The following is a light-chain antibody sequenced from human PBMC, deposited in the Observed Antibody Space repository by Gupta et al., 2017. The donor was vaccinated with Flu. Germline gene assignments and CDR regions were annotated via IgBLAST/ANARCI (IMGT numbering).Light chain of an antibody. Sequence: QLVLTQSPSASASLRASCKLTCTLSNGHSNFAIAWHQQQPEKDPRYLMKFNNDGSHTKGDGIPDRFSGSSSGAEHYLTISSLQSEDEADYYCQTWGAGIGVFGGGTKLTVL. CDR1: NGHSNFA. J-gene: IGLJ3*02. V-gene: IGLV4-69*01. CDR2: FNNDGSH. CDR3: QTWGAGIGV.